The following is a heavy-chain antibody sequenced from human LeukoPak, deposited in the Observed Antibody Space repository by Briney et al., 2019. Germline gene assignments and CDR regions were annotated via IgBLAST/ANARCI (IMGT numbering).Heavy chain of an antibody. CDR2: IIPILGIA. J-gene: IGHJ5*02. CDR1: GGTFSSYA. D-gene: IGHD5-12*01. V-gene: IGHV1-69*04. CDR3: ARDPEVASTNWFDP. Sequence: SVKVSCKASGGTFSSYAISWVRQAPGQGLEWMGRIIPILGIANYAQKFQGRVTITADKSTSTAYMELSSLRSEDTAVYYCARDPEVASTNWFDPWGQGTLVTVSS.